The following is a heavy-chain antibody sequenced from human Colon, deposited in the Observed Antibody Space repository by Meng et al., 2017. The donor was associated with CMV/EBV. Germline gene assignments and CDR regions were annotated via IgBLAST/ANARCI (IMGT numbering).Heavy chain of an antibody. V-gene: IGHV1-2*02. J-gene: IGHJ4*02. CDR3: VRSSGWSLFDY. D-gene: IGHD6-19*01. CDR2: IRSDGSAT. Sequence: QVHPMQSGAVVKEPGASVKVSCKTSGYTFSDYYMHWVRQAPGQGLEWMGWIRSDGSATNYAQKFRGRVTMTRDASVSTAYMELSGLTSDDTAVYFCVRSSGWSLFDYWGPGALVTVSS. CDR1: GYTFSDYY.